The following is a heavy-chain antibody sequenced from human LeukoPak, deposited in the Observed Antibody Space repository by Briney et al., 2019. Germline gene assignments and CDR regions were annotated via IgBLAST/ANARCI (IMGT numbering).Heavy chain of an antibody. CDR1: GGSFSGYY. V-gene: IGHV4-34*01. Sequence: SETLSLTCAVYGGSFSGYYWSWIRQPPGKGLEWIGEINYSGSTNYNPSLKSRVTIPVDTSKNQFSLKLSSVTAADTAVYYCARGLNDYVWGSYRYSNAFDIWGQGTMVTVSS. D-gene: IGHD3-16*02. CDR3: ARGLNDYVWGSYRYSNAFDI. CDR2: INYSGST. J-gene: IGHJ3*02.